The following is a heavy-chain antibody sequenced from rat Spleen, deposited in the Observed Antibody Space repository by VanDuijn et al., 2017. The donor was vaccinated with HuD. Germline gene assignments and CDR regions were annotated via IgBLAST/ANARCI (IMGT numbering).Heavy chain of an antibody. CDR3: ATYYGYTYVMDA. CDR2: IIYDGSRT. D-gene: IGHD1-9*01. J-gene: IGHJ4*01. Sequence: EVQLVESGGGLVQPGRSLKLSCAASGFTFSDYNMAWVRQAPKKGLEWVATIIYDGSRTYYRDSVKGRFTISRDNAKSTLYLQMDSLRSEDTATYYCATYYGYTYVMDAGGQGASVTVSS. CDR1: GFTFSDYN. V-gene: IGHV5S10*01.